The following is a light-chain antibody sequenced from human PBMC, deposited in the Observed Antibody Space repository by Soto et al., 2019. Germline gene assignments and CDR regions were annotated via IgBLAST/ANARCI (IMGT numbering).Light chain of an antibody. CDR1: QSVASS. Sequence: ERVMTQSPATLSASPGEGVTLSCRASQSVASSVAWYQQKPGQAPRLLIYGASTRAFGIPARFSGGGSGTDFTLTISSLEPEDFAVYYCQQRNNWPRSTFGQGTRLEIK. CDR3: QQRNNWPRST. CDR2: GAS. J-gene: IGKJ5*01. V-gene: IGKV3-15*01.